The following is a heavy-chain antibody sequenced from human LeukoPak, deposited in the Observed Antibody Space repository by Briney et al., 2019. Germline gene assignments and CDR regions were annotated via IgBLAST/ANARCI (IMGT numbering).Heavy chain of an antibody. Sequence: APVKVSCKASGYTFTSYDINWVRQATGQGLEWMGWMNPNSGNTGYAQKFQGRVTMTRNTSISTAYMELSSLRSEDTAVYYCARGKGFLEWLLFVYWGQGTLVTVSS. CDR2: MNPNSGNT. CDR1: GYTFTSYD. CDR3: ARGKGFLEWLLFVY. V-gene: IGHV1-8*01. J-gene: IGHJ4*02. D-gene: IGHD3-3*01.